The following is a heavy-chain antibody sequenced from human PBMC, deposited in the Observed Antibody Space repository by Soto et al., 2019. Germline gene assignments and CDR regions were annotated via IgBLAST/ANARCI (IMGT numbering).Heavy chain of an antibody. CDR1: GGTFSSYA. J-gene: IGHJ6*02. V-gene: IGHV1-69*13. D-gene: IGHD6-19*01. CDR3: ARLYSSGWYATYWYHYGMDV. CDR2: IIPIFGTA. Sequence: ASVKVSCKASGGTFSSYAISWVRQAPGQGLEWMGGIIPIFGTANYAQKFQGRVTITADESTSTAYMELSSLRSEDTAVYYCARLYSSGWYATYWYHYGMDVWGQGTTVTVSS.